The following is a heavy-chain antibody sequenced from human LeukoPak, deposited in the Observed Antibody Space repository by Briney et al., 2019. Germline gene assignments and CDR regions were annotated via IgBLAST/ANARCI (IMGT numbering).Heavy chain of an antibody. Sequence: SVKVSCKASGGTFSSYAISWVRQAPGQGLEWMGGIIPIFGTANYAQKFQGRVTITADESTSTAYMELSSLRPEDTAVYYCARRGYSYGYNFDYWGQGTLVTVSS. J-gene: IGHJ4*02. CDR2: IIPIFGTA. D-gene: IGHD5-18*01. CDR3: ARRGYSYGYNFDY. V-gene: IGHV1-69*13. CDR1: GGTFSSYA.